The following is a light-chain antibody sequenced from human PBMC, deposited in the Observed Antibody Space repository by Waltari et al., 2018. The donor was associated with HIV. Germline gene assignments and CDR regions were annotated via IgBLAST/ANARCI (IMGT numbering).Light chain of an antibody. J-gene: IGLJ1*01. CDR1: STYVDTF. CDR3: CSHAGNFIFV. CDR2: DVN. V-gene: IGLV2-11*01. Sequence: QSALTQPHSVSGSPGQSLTISCTGTSTYVDTFVSWYQQHPGKAPNVIIFDVNKRPSVVPDRFSGSKSGNTASLTISGLQAEDEADYYCCSHAGNFIFVFGTGTKVTVL.